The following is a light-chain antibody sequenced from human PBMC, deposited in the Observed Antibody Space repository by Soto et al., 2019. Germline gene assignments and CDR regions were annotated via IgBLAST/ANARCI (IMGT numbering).Light chain of an antibody. Sequence: QSVLTQPPSVSGAPGQRVTISCTGSSSNIGAVFDVHWYQQLRGTAPKLLIYGNTNRPSGVPDRFSGSKSGTSASLAITGLQAEDEADYYCQSYDSSLSGSVFGGGTKLTVL. CDR3: QSYDSSLSGSV. CDR1: SSNIGAVFD. CDR2: GNT. V-gene: IGLV1-40*01. J-gene: IGLJ2*01.